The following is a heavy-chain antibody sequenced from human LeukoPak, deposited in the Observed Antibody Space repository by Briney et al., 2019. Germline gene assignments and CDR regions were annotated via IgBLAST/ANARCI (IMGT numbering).Heavy chain of an antibody. V-gene: IGHV1-18*01. J-gene: IGHJ6*03. CDR1: GYTFTSYG. CDR2: ISAYNGNT. Sequence: GASVKVSCKASGYTFTSYGISWVRQAPGQGLEWMGWISAYNGNTNYAQKLQGRVTMTTDTSTSTAYMELSSLRSEDTAVYYCARVAMITFGGVIVSNYMDVWGKGTTVTVSS. D-gene: IGHD3-16*02. CDR3: ARVAMITFGGVIVSNYMDV.